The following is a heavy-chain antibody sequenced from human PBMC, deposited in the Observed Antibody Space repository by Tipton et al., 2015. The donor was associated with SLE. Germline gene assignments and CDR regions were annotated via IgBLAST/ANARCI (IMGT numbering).Heavy chain of an antibody. Sequence: SLRLSCAASGFSFSSHGMHWVRQAPGKGLEWVAVIWYDGSIKNYADSVRGRFTISRDSSKNTLYLQVNSLRPEDTAVYYCAKETLVGDSWGYGALDVWGQGTTVIVSS. D-gene: IGHD4/OR15-4a*01. V-gene: IGHV3-30*18. CDR3: AKETLVGDSWGYGALDV. J-gene: IGHJ6*02. CDR2: IWYDGSIK. CDR1: GFSFSSHG.